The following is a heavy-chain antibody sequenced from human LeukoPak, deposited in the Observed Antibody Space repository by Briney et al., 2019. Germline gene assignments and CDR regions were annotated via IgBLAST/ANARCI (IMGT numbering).Heavy chain of an antibody. D-gene: IGHD3-10*02. J-gene: IGHJ6*04. CDR2: ISGSGGST. V-gene: IGHV3-23*01. CDR3: AELGITMIGGV. Sequence: GGSLRLSCAASGFTFSNYAMSWVRQAPGKGLEWVSAISGSGGSTYYADSVKGRFTISRDNSKNSLYLQMNSLRAEDTAVYYCAELGITMIGGVWGKGTTVTISS. CDR1: GFTFSNYA.